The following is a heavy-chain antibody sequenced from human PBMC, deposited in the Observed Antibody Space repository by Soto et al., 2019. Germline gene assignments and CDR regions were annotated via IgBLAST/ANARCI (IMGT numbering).Heavy chain of an antibody. D-gene: IGHD1-26*01. V-gene: IGHV4-34*01. CDR3: ARGRGGRFFDY. Sequence: SSETLSLTCAVYGGSFSGYYWSWIRQPPGKGLEWIGEINHSGSTNYNPSLKSRVTISVDTSKNQFSLKLSSVTAADTAVYYCARGRGGRFFDYWGQGTLVTVSS. CDR2: INHSGST. CDR1: GGSFSGYY. J-gene: IGHJ4*02.